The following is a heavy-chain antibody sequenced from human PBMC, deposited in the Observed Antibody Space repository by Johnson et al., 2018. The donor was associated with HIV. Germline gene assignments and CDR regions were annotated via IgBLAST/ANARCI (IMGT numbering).Heavy chain of an antibody. CDR3: ARGGVAVAGTNAFDI. CDR2: ITGSGTTI. Sequence: VQLVESGGGLVKPGGSLRLSCAASGFIFSDYYMNWIRQAPGKGLEWVSYITGSGTTIYYADSVRGRFTISRDNSRNTLDLQMNSLRAEDTAVYYCARGGVAVAGTNAFDIWGQGTMVTVSS. V-gene: IGHV3-11*04. D-gene: IGHD6-19*01. CDR1: GFIFSDYY. J-gene: IGHJ3*02.